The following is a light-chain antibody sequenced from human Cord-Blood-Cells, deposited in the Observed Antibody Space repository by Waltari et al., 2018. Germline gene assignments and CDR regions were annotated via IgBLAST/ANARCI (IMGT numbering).Light chain of an antibody. Sequence: DIQMTQSPSTLSASVGDRVTITYRASQSISSWLAWYQQKPGKAPKLLIYKASSLESGVPSRFSGSGSGTECTLTISSLQPDDFATYYCQQYNSYSTFGQGTKLEIK. J-gene: IGKJ2*01. V-gene: IGKV1-5*03. CDR3: QQYNSYST. CDR1: QSISSW. CDR2: KAS.